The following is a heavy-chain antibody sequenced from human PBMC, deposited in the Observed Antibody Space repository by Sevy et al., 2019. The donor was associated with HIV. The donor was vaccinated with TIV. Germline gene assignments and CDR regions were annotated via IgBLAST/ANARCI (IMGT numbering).Heavy chain of an antibody. V-gene: IGHV3-23*01. CDR1: GFSVNSYA. D-gene: IGHD6-13*01. J-gene: IGHJ4*02. CDR2: INSSGGST. CDR3: VKERVNYISSWYYFEF. Sequence: GGSLRLSCAASGFSVNSYAMSWVRQAPGKGLEWVAIINSSGGSTDYADSVRGRFTISRDNSKVYLQMSSLRAEDTAVYYCVKERVNYISSWYYFEFWGQRTLVTVSS.